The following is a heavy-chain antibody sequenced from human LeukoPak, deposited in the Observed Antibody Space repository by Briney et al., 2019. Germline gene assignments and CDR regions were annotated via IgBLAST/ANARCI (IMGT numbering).Heavy chain of an antibody. D-gene: IGHD3-3*02. CDR1: GGSISSGGYY. CDR3: ARHFWSGYLDY. J-gene: IGHJ4*02. CDR2: IYHSGST. V-gene: IGHV4-30-2*01. Sequence: SETLSLTCTVSGGSISSGGYYWSWIRQPPGKGLEWIGYIYHSGSTYYNPSLKSRVTISVDTSKNQFSLKLSSVTAADTAVYYCARHFWSGYLDYWGQGTLVTVSS.